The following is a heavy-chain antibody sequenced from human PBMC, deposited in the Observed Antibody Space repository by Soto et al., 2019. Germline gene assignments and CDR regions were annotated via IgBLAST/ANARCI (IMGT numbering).Heavy chain of an antibody. J-gene: IGHJ6*02. CDR2: IYPGDSDT. CDR3: ARHAPRYSSSWYYAMDV. V-gene: IGHV5-51*01. D-gene: IGHD6-13*01. Sequence: GESLKISCKGSGYSFTSYWIGWVRQVPGKGLEWMGIIYPGDSDTRYSPSFQGQVTISADKSISTAYLQWSSLKASDTAKYYCARHAPRYSSSWYYAMDVWGQGTTVTVSS. CDR1: GYSFTSYW.